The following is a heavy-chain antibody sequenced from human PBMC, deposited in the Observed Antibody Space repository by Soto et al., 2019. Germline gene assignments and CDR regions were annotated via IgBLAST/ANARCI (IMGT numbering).Heavy chain of an antibody. Sequence: QVQLVESGGGVVQPGRSLRLSCAASGFTFSSYGMHWVRQAPGKGLEWVAVISYDGSNKYYADSVKGRFTISRDNSKNXLXXQMNSLRAEDTAVYYCAKDSGYCSGGSCYFGPYDYWGQGTLVTVSS. V-gene: IGHV3-30*18. J-gene: IGHJ4*02. CDR2: ISYDGSNK. D-gene: IGHD2-15*01. CDR1: GFTFSSYG. CDR3: AKDSGYCSGGSCYFGPYDY.